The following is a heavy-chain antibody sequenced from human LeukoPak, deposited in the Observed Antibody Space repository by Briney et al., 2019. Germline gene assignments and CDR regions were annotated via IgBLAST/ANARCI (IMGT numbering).Heavy chain of an antibody. J-gene: IGHJ6*03. Sequence: GGSLRLSCAASGFTVSSNYMSWVRQAPGKGLEWVSVIYSGGSTYYADSVKGRFTISRDNSKNTLYLQMNSLRAEDTAVYYCARERRYQLLLYYYYYMDVWGKGTTVTISS. D-gene: IGHD2-2*01. V-gene: IGHV3-53*01. CDR1: GFTVSSNY. CDR2: IYSGGST. CDR3: ARERRYQLLLYYYYYMDV.